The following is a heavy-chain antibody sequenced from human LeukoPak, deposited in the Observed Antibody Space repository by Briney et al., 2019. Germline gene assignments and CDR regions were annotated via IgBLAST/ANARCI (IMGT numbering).Heavy chain of an antibody. CDR3: ARQTYSSSWYVPPNFDY. J-gene: IGHJ4*02. CDR1: GYSFTSFW. V-gene: IGHV5-51*01. D-gene: IGHD6-13*01. CDR2: IYPGDSDT. Sequence: PGESLKISWKGSGYSFTSFWNGWVRQMPGKGLEWMGSIYPGDSDTSYSPSFQGPVPLSADKYISNASLQLSSLKATDTDMYYCARQTYSSSWYVPPNFDYWGQGTLVIVSS.